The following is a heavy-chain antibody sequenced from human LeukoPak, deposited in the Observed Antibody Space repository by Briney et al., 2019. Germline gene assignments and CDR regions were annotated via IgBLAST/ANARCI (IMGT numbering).Heavy chain of an antibody. CDR3: ARDRWFGESLPAHFDY. CDR2: IYSGGST. CDR1: GFTVSSNY. D-gene: IGHD3-10*01. Sequence: PGGSLRLSCAASGFTVSSNYMSWVRQAPGKGLEWVSVIYSGGSTYYADSVKGRFTISRDNAKNSLSLQMNSLRAEDTAVYYCARDRWFGESLPAHFDYWGQGTLVTVSS. J-gene: IGHJ4*02. V-gene: IGHV3-53*01.